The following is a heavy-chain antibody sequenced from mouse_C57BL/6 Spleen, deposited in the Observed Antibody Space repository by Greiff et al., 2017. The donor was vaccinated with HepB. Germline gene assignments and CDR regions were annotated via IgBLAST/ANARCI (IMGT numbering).Heavy chain of an antibody. CDR1: GYTFTDYN. Sequence: DVKLVESGPELVKPGASVKIPCKASGYTFTDYNMDWVKQSHGKSLEWIGDINPNNGGTIYNQKFKGKSTLTVDKSSSTAYMELRSLTSEDTAVYYCARSWLLRGYYAMDYWGQGTSVTVSS. CDR3: ARSWLLRGYYAMDY. CDR2: INPNNGGT. D-gene: IGHD2-3*01. V-gene: IGHV1-18*01. J-gene: IGHJ4*01.